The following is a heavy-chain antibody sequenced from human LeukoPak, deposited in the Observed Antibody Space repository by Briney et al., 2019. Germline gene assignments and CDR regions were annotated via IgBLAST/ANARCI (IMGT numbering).Heavy chain of an antibody. Sequence: SETLSLTCAVYGGSFSGYYWSWIRQPPGKGLEWIGEINHSGSTNYNPSLKSRVTISVDTSKNQFSLKLSSVTAADTAVYYSARARGYSYGIFDYWGQGTLVTVSS. J-gene: IGHJ4*02. CDR1: GGSFSGYY. D-gene: IGHD5-18*01. CDR2: INHSGST. V-gene: IGHV4-34*01. CDR3: ARARGYSYGIFDY.